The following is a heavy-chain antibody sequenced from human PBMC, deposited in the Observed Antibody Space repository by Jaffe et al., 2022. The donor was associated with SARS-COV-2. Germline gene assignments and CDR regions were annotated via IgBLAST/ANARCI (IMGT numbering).Heavy chain of an antibody. CDR1: GFSFTSSW. V-gene: IGHV5-51*01. Sequence: EVRLVQSGPEVKKPGESLKISCKGSGFSFTSSWIGWVRQMPGKGLEWMGVIYPRDSDTKYSPSFQGQVTISADKSFNTAFLQWNSLKASDTAIYYCATQVTVNSRPHYWGQGTLVTVSS. D-gene: IGHD2-21*02. J-gene: IGHJ4*02. CDR3: ATQVTVNSRPHY. CDR2: IYPRDSDT.